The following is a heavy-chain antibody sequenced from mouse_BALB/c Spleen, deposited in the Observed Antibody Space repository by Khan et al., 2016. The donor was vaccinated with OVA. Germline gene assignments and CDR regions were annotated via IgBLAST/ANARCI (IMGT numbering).Heavy chain of an antibody. CDR1: GYSITSDYA. CDR3: ARIYGGDFDY. CDR2: ISYSGNT. V-gene: IGHV3-2*02. D-gene: IGHD1-1*01. J-gene: IGHJ2*01. Sequence: VQLKESGPGLVKPSQSLSLTCTVTGYSITSDYAWNWIRQFPGNKLEWMGHISYSGNTKYNPSLKSRITITRDKSNNQFFLQLNSVPTEDTATYYCARIYGGDFDYWGQGTTLTVSS.